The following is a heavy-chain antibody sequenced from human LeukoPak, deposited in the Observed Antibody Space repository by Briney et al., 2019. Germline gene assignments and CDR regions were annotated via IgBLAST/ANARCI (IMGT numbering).Heavy chain of an antibody. J-gene: IGHJ3*02. CDR3: AGSVGATGGDAFDI. D-gene: IGHD1-26*01. CDR2: ISSSSSTK. CDR1: GFTFSSYS. V-gene: IGHV3-48*02. Sequence: GGSLRLSCAASGFTFSSYSMNWVRQAPGKGVEWVSYISSSSSTKYYADSVKGRFTISRDNAKNSLYLQMNSLRDEDTAVYYCAGSVGATGGDAFDIWGQGTMVTVSS.